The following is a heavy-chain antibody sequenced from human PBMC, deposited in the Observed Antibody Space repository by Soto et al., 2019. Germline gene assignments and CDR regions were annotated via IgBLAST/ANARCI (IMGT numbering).Heavy chain of an antibody. CDR2: IYYSGST. V-gene: IGHV4-39*07. D-gene: IGHD6-13*01. Sequence: SETLSLTCTVSGISVSTSDYYWGWVRQPPGKGLDWTGNIYYSGSTFYNPSLRSRVTLSVDTSKNQFSLKLSSVTAADTAVYYCARDGVAAAGRAGHYYYGMDVWGQGTTVTVSS. CDR1: GISVSTSDYY. J-gene: IGHJ6*02. CDR3: ARDGVAAAGRAGHYYYGMDV.